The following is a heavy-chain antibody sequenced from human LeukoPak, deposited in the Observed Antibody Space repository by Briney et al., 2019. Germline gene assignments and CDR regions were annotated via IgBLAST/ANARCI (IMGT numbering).Heavy chain of an antibody. V-gene: IGHV3-64D*06. Sequence: PGGSLRLSCSASGFTFSSYAMHWVRQAPGKGLEYVSAISSNGGSTYYADSVKGRFTISRDNSKNTLYLQMSSLRAEDTAVYYCVKDSGVSPATVTTYPDYWGQGTLVTVSS. CDR2: ISSNGGST. CDR3: VKDSGVSPATVTTYPDY. D-gene: IGHD4-17*01. CDR1: GFTFSSYA. J-gene: IGHJ4*02.